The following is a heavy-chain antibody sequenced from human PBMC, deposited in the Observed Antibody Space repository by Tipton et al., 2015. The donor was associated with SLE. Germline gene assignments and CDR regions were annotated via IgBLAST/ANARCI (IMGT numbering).Heavy chain of an antibody. V-gene: IGHV4-34*01. CDR2: INHSGST. J-gene: IGHJ6*02. CDR1: GVSFSDYY. Sequence: TLSLTCAVYGVSFSDYYWSWIRQPPGKGLEWIGEINHSGSTNYNPSLKSRVTISVDTSKNQFSLKLNSVTAADTAVYYCATLVGDYESGDYGMDVWGQGTSVTVSS. D-gene: IGHD4-17*01. CDR3: ATLVGDYESGDYGMDV.